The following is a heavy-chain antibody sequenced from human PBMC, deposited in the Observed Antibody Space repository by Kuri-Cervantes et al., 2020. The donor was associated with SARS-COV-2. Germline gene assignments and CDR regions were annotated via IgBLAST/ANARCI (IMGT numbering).Heavy chain of an antibody. J-gene: IGHJ6*02. Sequence: GESLKISCAASGITFVYEVMHWVRQAPGKGLEWVALLNFDTSRRFYGDSAKGRFTISRDNSKNTLYLQMNSLRAEDTAVYYCARDQDSSPYYYGMDVWGQGTTVTVSS. CDR2: LNFDTSRR. V-gene: IGHV3-33*01. CDR3: ARDQDSSPYYYGMDV. CDR1: GITFVYEV. D-gene: IGHD6-13*01.